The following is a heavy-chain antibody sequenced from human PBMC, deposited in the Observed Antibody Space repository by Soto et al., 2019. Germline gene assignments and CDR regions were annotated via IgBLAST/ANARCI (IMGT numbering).Heavy chain of an antibody. CDR3: AKEDTSSGSLDY. V-gene: IGHV3-23*01. CDR2: ISDSGATT. CDR1: GFPFCENA. J-gene: IGHJ4*02. Sequence: GGSLRLSCAASGFPFCENAMSWVRQAPGKGLEWVSGISDSGATTYYAGSVRGRFTISRDNTKNTIYLQMTSMRAEDSASYYCAKEDTSSGSLDYWGQGALVTVSS. D-gene: IGHD6-19*01.